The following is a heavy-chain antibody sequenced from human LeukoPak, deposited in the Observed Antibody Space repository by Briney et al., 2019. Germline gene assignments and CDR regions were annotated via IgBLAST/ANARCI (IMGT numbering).Heavy chain of an antibody. Sequence: GGSLRLSCAASGFTFSSYSMNWVRQAPGKGLEWVSYISSSSTIYYADSVKGRITVSRDNAKNSLYLQMNSLRAEDTAVYYCAELGITMIGGVWGKGTTVTISS. J-gene: IGHJ6*04. CDR1: GFTFSSYS. V-gene: IGHV3-48*01. D-gene: IGHD3-10*02. CDR2: ISSSSTI. CDR3: AELGITMIGGV.